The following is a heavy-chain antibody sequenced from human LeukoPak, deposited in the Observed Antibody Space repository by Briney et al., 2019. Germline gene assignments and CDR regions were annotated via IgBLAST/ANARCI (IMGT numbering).Heavy chain of an antibody. CDR2: ISAYNGNT. D-gene: IGHD6-19*01. CDR1: GYTFTSYG. Sequence: ASVKVSCKASGYTFTSYGISWVRQAPGQGLEWMGWISAYNGNTNYAQKLQGRVTMTTDTSTSTAYMELRSLRSDDTAVYYCATRIAVAGSGPFDYWGQGTLVTVSS. V-gene: IGHV1-18*01. J-gene: IGHJ4*02. CDR3: ATRIAVAGSGPFDY.